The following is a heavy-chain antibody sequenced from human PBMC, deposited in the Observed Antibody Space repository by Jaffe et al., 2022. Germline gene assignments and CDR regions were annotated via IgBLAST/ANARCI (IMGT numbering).Heavy chain of an antibody. CDR1: GFTFDTYA. CDR2: ISWNSGSI. CDR3: AKGDCSGARCYSGHLDV. J-gene: IGHJ6*04. D-gene: IGHD2-15*01. Sequence: EVQLVESGGGLVQPGRSLRLSCAASGFTFDTYAMHWVRQAPGRGLEWVSGISWNSGSIGYADSVKGRFTISRENAKNSLHLDMSSLKADDTALYYCAKGDCSGARCYSGHLDVWGKGTTVTVSS. V-gene: IGHV3-9*01.